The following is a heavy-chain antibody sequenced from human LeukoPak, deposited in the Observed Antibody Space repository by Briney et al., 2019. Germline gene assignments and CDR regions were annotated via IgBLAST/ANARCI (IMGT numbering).Heavy chain of an antibody. CDR2: IKQDGSEK. J-gene: IGHJ3*02. CDR1: GFTFSSYW. CDR3: ARVTKQDAFDI. V-gene: IGHV3-7*01. D-gene: IGHD3-3*01. Sequence: PGGSLRLSCAASGFTFSSYWMSWVRQAPGKGLEWVANIKQDGSEKYYVDSVKGRFTISRDNAKNSLHLQMNSLRAEDTAVYYCARVTKQDAFDIWGQGTMVTVSS.